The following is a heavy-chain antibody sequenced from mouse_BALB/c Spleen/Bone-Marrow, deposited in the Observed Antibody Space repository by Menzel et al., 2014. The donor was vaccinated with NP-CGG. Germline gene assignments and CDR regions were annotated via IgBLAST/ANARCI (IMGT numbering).Heavy chain of an antibody. CDR3: ARPDYYGYLNY. V-gene: IGHV4-1*02. CDR1: GFDFSRYW. CDR2: INPDSRTI. Sequence: EVKLVESGGGLVQPGGSLKLSCAASGFDFSRYWMSWVRQAPGKGLEWIGEINPDSRTINYSPSLKDKFIISRDNAKNTLYLCLNKVRSEDTALYYCARPDYYGYLNYWGQGTTLTVSS. D-gene: IGHD1-1*01. J-gene: IGHJ2*01.